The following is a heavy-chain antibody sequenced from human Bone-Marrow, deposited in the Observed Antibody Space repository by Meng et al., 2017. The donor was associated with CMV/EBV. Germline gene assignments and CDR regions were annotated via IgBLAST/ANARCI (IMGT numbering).Heavy chain of an antibody. CDR3: AGSRPGGGDCDH. CDR1: GAAIKDYN. Sequence: QKSDPGLVTPSEARSQTCMFYGAAIKDYNENEVRQTDGQGLEWIGLTQVIGHTVYKPSLKSRVTVSLDASKSQCSLTLNSVTAADTATYFCAGSRPGGGDCDHWGQGILVTVSS. V-gene: IGHV4-4*07. J-gene: IGHJ4*02. CDR2: TQVIGHT. D-gene: IGHD3-16*01.